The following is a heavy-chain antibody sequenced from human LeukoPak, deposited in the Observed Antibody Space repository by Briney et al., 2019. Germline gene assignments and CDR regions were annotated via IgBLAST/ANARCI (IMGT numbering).Heavy chain of an antibody. Sequence: GGSQRLSRATSVFSFHSYTMNWVPEAPGKGLEWISSILSDSGTTIHYADSVRGRFTISRGNAKNSLYLQMNSLRVEDTAVYYCVRGTSHPVWGQGTTVTVSS. CDR3: VRGTSHPV. D-gene: IGHD1-14*01. J-gene: IGHJ3*01. CDR1: VFSFHSYT. V-gene: IGHV3-48*04. CDR2: ILSDSGTTI.